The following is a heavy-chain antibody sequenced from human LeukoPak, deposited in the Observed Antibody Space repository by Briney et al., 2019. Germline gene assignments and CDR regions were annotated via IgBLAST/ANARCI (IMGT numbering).Heavy chain of an antibody. J-gene: IGHJ4*02. D-gene: IGHD2/OR15-2a*01. V-gene: IGHV3-64D*06. CDR3: VKDFGRVRGTPDS. Sequence: GGSLRLSCSASGFVFSIYTMYWVRQAPGKGPEYVSTISGSGNGGSIYYADSVKGRFTISRDDSKSIVYLQMNGLRSEDTAVCYCVKDFGRVRGTPDSWGQGTLVTVSS. CDR1: GFVFSIYT. CDR2: ISGSGNGGSI.